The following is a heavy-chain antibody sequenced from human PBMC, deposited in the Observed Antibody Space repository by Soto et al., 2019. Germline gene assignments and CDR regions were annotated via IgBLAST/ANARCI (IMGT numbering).Heavy chain of an antibody. CDR3: ATWHEREHAYDV. V-gene: IGHV3-53*01. CDR1: GLTVSGKKY. J-gene: IGHJ3*01. D-gene: IGHD1-1*01. CDR2: LYDVDGS. Sequence: VGSLRISCAASGLTVSGKKYVAWVSQAPGKGLEWVSALYDVDGSFYSDSVKGRFTTSSDSSKTTVYLQMNDLRPADTAVYYCATWHEREHAYDVWGQGTTVTVSS.